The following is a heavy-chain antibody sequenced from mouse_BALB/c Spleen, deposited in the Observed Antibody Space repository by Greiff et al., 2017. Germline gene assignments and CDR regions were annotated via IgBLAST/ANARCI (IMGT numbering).Heavy chain of an antibody. CDR2: IWAGGST. CDR1: GFSLTSYG. CDR3: ARGAIYYDYDYFDY. J-gene: IGHJ2*01. D-gene: IGHD2-4*01. Sequence: VKLVESGPGLVAPSQSLSITCTVSGFSLTSYGVHWVRQPPGKGLEWLGVIWAGGSTNYNSALMSRLSISKDNSKSQVFLKMNSLQTDDTAMYYCARGAIYYDYDYFDYWGQGTTLTVSS. V-gene: IGHV2-9*02.